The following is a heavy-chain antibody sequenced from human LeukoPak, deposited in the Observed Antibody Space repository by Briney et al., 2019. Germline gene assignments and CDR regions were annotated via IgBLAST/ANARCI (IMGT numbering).Heavy chain of an antibody. Sequence: ASVKVSCKASGYTFTSYGISWVRQAPGQGLEWMGWISAYNGNTNYAQKLQGRVTMATDTSTSTAYMELRSLRSDDTAVYYCARDSRVWFHYYGMDVWGQGTTVTVSS. J-gene: IGHJ6*02. D-gene: IGHD3-10*01. CDR3: ARDSRVWFHYYGMDV. V-gene: IGHV1-18*01. CDR1: GYTFTSYG. CDR2: ISAYNGNT.